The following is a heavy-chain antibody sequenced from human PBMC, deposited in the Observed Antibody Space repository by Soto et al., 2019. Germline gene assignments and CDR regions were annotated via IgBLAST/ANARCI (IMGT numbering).Heavy chain of an antibody. CDR2: TTQDGSGK. CDR1: GLTFSSW. J-gene: IGHJ4*02. V-gene: IGHV3-7*01. CDR3: ASLDTAMIKTAGY. Sequence: EVQLVESGGGLVQPGGSLRLSCVASGLTFSSWMSWVRQAPGKGLEWVAMTTQDGSGKHYVDSVKGRFTISRDSAKNSMYLQMNSLTVEDTAMYYCASLDTAMIKTAGYWGQGTHVTVSS. D-gene: IGHD5-18*01.